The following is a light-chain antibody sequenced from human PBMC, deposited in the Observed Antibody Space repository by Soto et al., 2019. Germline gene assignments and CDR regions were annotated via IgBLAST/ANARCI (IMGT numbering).Light chain of an antibody. V-gene: IGKV1-39*01. CDR3: KQSYSSQWT. CDR1: QSISTW. J-gene: IGKJ1*01. CDR2: AAS. Sequence: DIQMTQSPSTLSASVGDRVTIPLLASQSISTWLAWYQQKPGKAPNLLIYAASSLQSGVPSRFSGAGSGTDFTLTIGNLHPEDFAIYYCKQSYSSQWTFGQGTKVDVK.